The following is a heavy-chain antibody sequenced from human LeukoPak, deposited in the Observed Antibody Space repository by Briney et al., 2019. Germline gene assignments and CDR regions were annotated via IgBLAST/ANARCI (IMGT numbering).Heavy chain of an antibody. CDR1: GFTFSSYG. V-gene: IGHV3-33*01. Sequence: GRSLRLSCAASGFTFSSYGMHWVRQAPGKGLEWVAVIWYDGGNKYYADSVKGRFTISRDNSKNTLYLQMNSLRAEDTAVYYCAREITGTRFDPWGQGTLVTVSS. CDR2: IWYDGGNK. CDR3: AREITGTRFDP. D-gene: IGHD1-7*01. J-gene: IGHJ5*02.